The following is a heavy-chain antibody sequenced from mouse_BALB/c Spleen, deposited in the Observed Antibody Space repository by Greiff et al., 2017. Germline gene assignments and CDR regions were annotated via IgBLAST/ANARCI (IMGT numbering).Heavy chain of an antibody. CDR2: ISNLAYSI. J-gene: IGHJ4*01. D-gene: IGHD4-1*01. CDR3: ARVELGRGNAMDY. Sequence: EVMLVESGGGLVQPGGSRKLSCAASGFTFSDYGMAWVRQAPGQGPEWVAFISNLAYSIYYADTVTGRFTISRENAKNTLYLEMSSLRSEDTAMYDCARVELGRGNAMDYWGQGTSVTVSS. CDR1: GFTFSDYG. V-gene: IGHV5-15*02.